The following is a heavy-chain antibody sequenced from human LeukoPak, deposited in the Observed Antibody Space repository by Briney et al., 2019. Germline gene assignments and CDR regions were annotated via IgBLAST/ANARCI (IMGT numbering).Heavy chain of an antibody. CDR1: GYTFTNYD. Sequence: ASVKVSCKASGYTFTNYDINWVRQATGQGLEWMGWMNPNSGTTGYAQKFLGRVTITRNTSISTTYMELSSLRSEDTAVYYCARGRSSGKSIEYYYYMDVWGKGTTVTVSS. D-gene: IGHD1-26*01. CDR2: MNPNSGTT. J-gene: IGHJ6*03. CDR3: ARGRSSGKSIEYYYYMDV. V-gene: IGHV1-8*03.